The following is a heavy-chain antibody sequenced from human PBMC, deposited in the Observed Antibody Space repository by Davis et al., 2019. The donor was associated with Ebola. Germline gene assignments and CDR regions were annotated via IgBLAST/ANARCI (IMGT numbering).Heavy chain of an antibody. CDR2: IGTAGDT. CDR1: GFTFSSYD. D-gene: IGHD2-8*02. V-gene: IGHV3-13*01. CDR3: AREIVLVVYGGYDAFDI. J-gene: IGHJ3*02. Sequence: GESLKISCAASGFTFSSYDMHWVRQATGKGLEWVSAIGTAGDTYYPGSVKGRFTISRENAKNSLYLQMNSLRAEDTAVYYCAREIVLVVYGGYDAFDIWGQGTMVTVSS.